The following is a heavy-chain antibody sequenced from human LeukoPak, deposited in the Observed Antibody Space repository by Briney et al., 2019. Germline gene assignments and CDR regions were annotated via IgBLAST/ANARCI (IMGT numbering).Heavy chain of an antibody. CDR1: GFTFSSYW. CDR3: ARHRGYSYGFYYYGMDV. J-gene: IGHJ6*02. Sequence: GGSLRLSCAASGFTFSSYWMSWVRQAPGKGLEWVANIKQDGSEKYYVESVKGRFTISRDNAKNSLYLQMNSLRAEDTAVYYCARHRGYSYGFYYYGMDVWGQGTTVTVSS. V-gene: IGHV3-7*01. CDR2: IKQDGSEK. D-gene: IGHD5-18*01.